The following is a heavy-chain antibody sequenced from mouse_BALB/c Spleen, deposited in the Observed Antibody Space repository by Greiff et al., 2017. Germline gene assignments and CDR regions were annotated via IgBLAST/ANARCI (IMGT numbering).Heavy chain of an antibody. V-gene: IGHV5-6-3*01. D-gene: IGHD2-4*01. CDR3: ARDDYGYYAMDY. CDR2: INSNGGST. Sequence: DVMLVESGGGLVQPGGSLKLSCAASGFTFSSYGMSWVRQTPDKRLELVATINSNGGSTYYPDSVKGRFTISRDNAKNTLYLQMSSLKSEDTAMYYCARDDYGYYAMDYWGQGTSVTVSS. J-gene: IGHJ4*01. CDR1: GFTFSSYG.